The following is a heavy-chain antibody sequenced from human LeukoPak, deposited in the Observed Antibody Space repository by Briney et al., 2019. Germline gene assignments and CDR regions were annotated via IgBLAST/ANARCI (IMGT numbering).Heavy chain of an antibody. CDR1: GFTFSSYG. D-gene: IGHD5-18*01. Sequence: GGSLRLSCAGSGFTFSSYGMSWGRQTPGKGLEWVSAISGSGVSTYYVDSVKGRSTISRDNSKNTLVLQMNSLRAEDTAVYYCARDLSRIHLWSNPYFDYWGQRTLVTVSS. CDR2: ISGSGVST. CDR3: ARDLSRIHLWSNPYFDY. J-gene: IGHJ4*02. V-gene: IGHV3-23*01.